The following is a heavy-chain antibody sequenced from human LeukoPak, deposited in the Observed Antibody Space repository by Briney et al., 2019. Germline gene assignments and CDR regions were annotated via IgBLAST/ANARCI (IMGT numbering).Heavy chain of an antibody. J-gene: IGHJ6*02. Sequence: GASVKVSCKASGYTFTSYYMHWVRQAPGQGLEWTGIINPSGGSTSYAQKFQGRVTMTRDTFTSTVYMELSSLRSEDTAVYYCARGAYYDSSGYYYGGGYYYYGMDVWGQGTTVTVSS. D-gene: IGHD3-22*01. CDR1: GYTFTSYY. CDR3: ARGAYYDSSGYYYGGGYYYYGMDV. CDR2: INPSGGST. V-gene: IGHV1-46*01.